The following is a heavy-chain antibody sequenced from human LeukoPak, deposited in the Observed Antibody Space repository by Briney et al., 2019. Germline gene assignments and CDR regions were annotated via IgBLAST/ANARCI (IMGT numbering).Heavy chain of an antibody. J-gene: IGHJ3*02. Sequence: GGSLRLSCAASRFTFSNYWMSWVRQAPGKGLEWVANMKQDGSEINYVDSVKGRFTISRDNAKNSLYLQMNSLRVEDTAVYYCARVSSDGESSYRALDIWGQGTMVTVSS. D-gene: IGHD1-26*01. CDR2: MKQDGSEI. CDR1: RFTFSNYW. CDR3: ARVSSDGESSYRALDI. V-gene: IGHV3-7*01.